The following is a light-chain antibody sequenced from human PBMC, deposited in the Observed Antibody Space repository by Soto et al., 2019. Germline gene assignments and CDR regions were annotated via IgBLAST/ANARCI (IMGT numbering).Light chain of an antibody. V-gene: IGKV1-12*01. J-gene: IGKJ1*01. CDR3: LQTSTFPRT. CDR2: GAS. CDR1: QDIGNF. Sequence: DIQMTQSPSSVSASVGDRFTISCRASQDIGNFLAWYQQTPGKAPRLLIHGASSLSREIPSRFSGGGTGTHCPLTISGLQPEDLATYFCLQTSTFPRTVGQGTKV.